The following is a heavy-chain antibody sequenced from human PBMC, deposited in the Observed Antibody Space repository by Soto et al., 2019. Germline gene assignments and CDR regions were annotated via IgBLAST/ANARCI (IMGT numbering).Heavy chain of an antibody. CDR2: VSAGGDMT. D-gene: IGHD3-10*01. CDR1: GFTFNSYA. V-gene: IGHV3-23*01. Sequence: GVSLRLSCAASGFTFNSYAMSWVRHAPGKGLEWVSSVSAGGDMTYYSDSVKGRFTISRDNSNNALFLQMNSLRIEDTALYYCARGDRGGSGSPASYYYSGLDVWGQGTTVTVSS. CDR3: ARGDRGGSGSPASYYYSGLDV. J-gene: IGHJ6*02.